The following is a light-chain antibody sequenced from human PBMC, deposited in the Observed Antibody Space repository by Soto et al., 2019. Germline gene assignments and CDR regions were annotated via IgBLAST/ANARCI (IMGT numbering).Light chain of an antibody. J-gene: IGLJ1*01. CDR3: SSYRRDSIPV. Sequence: QSALTQPASVSRSPGQAITISCTGTYRDVGGYNFVSWYQHHPDTAPKLILYGVTNRPSGVSKRFSGSKSGDTASLTISGLEADDEADYYCSSYRRDSIPVFGTGTKVPS. V-gene: IGLV2-14*01. CDR1: YRDVGGYNF. CDR2: GVT.